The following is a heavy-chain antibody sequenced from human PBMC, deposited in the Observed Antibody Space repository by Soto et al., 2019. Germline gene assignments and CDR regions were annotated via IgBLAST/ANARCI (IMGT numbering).Heavy chain of an antibody. V-gene: IGHV3-7*01. CDR3: ARVGRYGWDFDH. CDR1: EFSFRSYW. Sequence: GGSLRLSCAASEFSFRSYWMTWVRQAPGKGLEWVALINEDGSQKYYVGSVKGRFIISRDNAKDSVYMQMDSLRAGDTAVYFCARVGRYGWDFDHWGQGTLVTVSS. CDR2: INEDGSQK. J-gene: IGHJ4*02. D-gene: IGHD5-18*01.